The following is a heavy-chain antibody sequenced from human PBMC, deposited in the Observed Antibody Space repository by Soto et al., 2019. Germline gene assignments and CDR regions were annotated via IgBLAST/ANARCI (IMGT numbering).Heavy chain of an antibody. J-gene: IGHJ6*02. Sequence: QLQLQESGPGLVKPSETLSLTCTVSGGSISSSSYYWGWIRQPPGKGLEWIGSIYYSGSTYYNPTLKSRVTISVDTSKNQFSLKLSSVTAADTAVYYCARHNTITIFGVVIVEDYSMDVWGQGTTVTVSS. D-gene: IGHD3-3*01. CDR2: IYYSGST. V-gene: IGHV4-39*01. CDR3: ARHNTITIFGVVIVEDYSMDV. CDR1: GGSISSSSYY.